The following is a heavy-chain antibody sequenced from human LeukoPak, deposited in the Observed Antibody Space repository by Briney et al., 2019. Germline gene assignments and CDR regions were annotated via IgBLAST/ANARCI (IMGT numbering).Heavy chain of an antibody. J-gene: IGHJ4*02. Sequence: GGSLRLSCAASGFTFSDYYMSWIRQAPGKGLEWVSYISSSGSTIYYVDSVKGRFTISRDNAKSSLYLQMNSLRAEDTAVYYCARDYYAATSPDYWGQGTLVTVSS. V-gene: IGHV3-11*01. CDR3: ARDYYAATSPDY. D-gene: IGHD5-12*01. CDR1: GFTFSDYY. CDR2: ISSSGSTI.